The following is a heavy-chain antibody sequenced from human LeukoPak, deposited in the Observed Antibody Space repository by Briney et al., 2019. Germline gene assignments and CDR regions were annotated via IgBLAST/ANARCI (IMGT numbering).Heavy chain of an antibody. CDR3: ARGKKTRFLEWLDPALGGYYYMDV. CDR1: GGSISSSNW. J-gene: IGHJ6*03. CDR2: IYHSGST. D-gene: IGHD3-3*01. Sequence: SSETLSLTCAVSGGSISSSNWWSWVRQPPGKGLEWIGEIYHSGSTNYNPSLKSRVTISVDTSKNQFSLKLSSVTAADTAVYYCARGKKTRFLEWLDPALGGYYYMDVWGKGTTVTVSS. V-gene: IGHV4-4*02.